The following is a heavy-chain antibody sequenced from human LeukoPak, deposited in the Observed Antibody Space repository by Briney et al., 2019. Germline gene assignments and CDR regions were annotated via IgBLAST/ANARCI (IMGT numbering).Heavy chain of an antibody. CDR3: ARDLWAAYDSSGYYYGFDY. CDR2: ISYDGSNK. V-gene: IGHV3-30-3*01. Sequence: GGSLRLSCAASGFTFSSYAMHWVRQAPGKGLEWVAVISYDGSNKYYADSVKGRFTISRDNSKNTLYLQMNSLRAEDTAVYYCARDLWAAYDSSGYYYGFDYWGQGTLVTVSS. CDR1: GFTFSSYA. J-gene: IGHJ4*02. D-gene: IGHD3-22*01.